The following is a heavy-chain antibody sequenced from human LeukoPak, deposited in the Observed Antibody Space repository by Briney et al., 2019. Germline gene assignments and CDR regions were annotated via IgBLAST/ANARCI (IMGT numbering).Heavy chain of an antibody. D-gene: IGHD6-13*01. V-gene: IGHV1-8*03. CDR3: ARGRLIAAAVPYLDY. Sequence: ASVKVSCKASGYTFTGYYIHWVRQAPGQGLEWMGWMNPNSGNTGYAQKFQGRVTITRNTSISTAYMELSSLRSEDTAVYYCARGRLIAAAVPYLDYWGQGTLVTVSS. J-gene: IGHJ4*02. CDR1: GYTFTGYY. CDR2: MNPNSGNT.